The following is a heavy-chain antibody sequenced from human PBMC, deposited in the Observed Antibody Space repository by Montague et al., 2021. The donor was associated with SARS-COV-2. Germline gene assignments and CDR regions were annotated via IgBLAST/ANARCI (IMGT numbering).Heavy chain of an antibody. CDR1: GGSISSSGYY. CDR2: IYYSGST. V-gene: IGHV4-39*01. J-gene: IGHJ4*02. D-gene: IGHD6-19*01. Sequence: SETLSLTCTVSGGSISSSGYYWGWIRQPPGKGLEWIGSIYYSGSTYYNPPLKSRVTISVDTSKNQFSLKLSSVTAADTAVYYCARQRRGGLVSTPRFFDYWGQGTLGTVSS. CDR3: ARQRRGGLVSTPRFFDY.